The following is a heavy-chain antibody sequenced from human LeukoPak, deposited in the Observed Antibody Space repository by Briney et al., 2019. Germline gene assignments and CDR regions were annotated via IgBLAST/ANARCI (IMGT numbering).Heavy chain of an antibody. CDR1: GYTFTSYG. V-gene: IGHV1-18*01. CDR2: ISAYNGNT. D-gene: IGHD3-10*01. CDR3: ARDFFTASYGSGSYYNPYYYGMDV. J-gene: IGHJ6*02. Sequence: ASVKVSCKASGYTFTSYGISWVRQAPGQGREWMGWISAYNGNTNYAQKLQGRVTMTTDTSTSTAYMELRSMRSDDTAVYYCARDFFTASYGSGSYYNPYYYGMDVWGQGTTVTVSS.